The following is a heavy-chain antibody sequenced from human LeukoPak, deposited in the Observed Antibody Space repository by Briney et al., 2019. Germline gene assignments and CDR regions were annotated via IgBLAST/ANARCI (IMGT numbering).Heavy chain of an antibody. CDR1: GYTFDENH. CDR3: ARAGDESTGHYDYPHF. D-gene: IGHD2-8*02. CDR2: INPKSGAT. J-gene: IGHJ3*01. Sequence: GASVKVSSEASGYTFDENHIHWVRQAPGQGPEWMGWINPKSGATDSAQQFQGRLTMTRDTSIGTASMDLSGLRLDDTGIYYCARAGDESTGHYDYPHFWGQGTMVTVSS. V-gene: IGHV1-2*02.